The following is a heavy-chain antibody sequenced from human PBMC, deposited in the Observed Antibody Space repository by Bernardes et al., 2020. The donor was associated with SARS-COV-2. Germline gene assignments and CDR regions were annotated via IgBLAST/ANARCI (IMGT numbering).Heavy chain of an antibody. CDR2: ISGSGGST. V-gene: IGHV3-23*01. J-gene: IGHJ6*02. D-gene: IGHD3-3*01. CDR3: AKVNYDFWSGYYDHYYGMDV. Sequence: GGSLRLSCAASGFTFSSYAMSWARQAPGKGLEWVSAISGSGGSTYYADSVKGRFTISRDNSKNTPYLQMNSLRAEDTAVYYCAKVNYDFWSGYYDHYYGMDVWGQGTTVTVSS. CDR1: GFTFSSYA.